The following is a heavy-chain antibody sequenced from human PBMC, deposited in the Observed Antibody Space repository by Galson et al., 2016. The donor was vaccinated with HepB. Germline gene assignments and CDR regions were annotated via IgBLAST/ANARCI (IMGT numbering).Heavy chain of an antibody. CDR1: GFTVNNAW. CDR2: IGPSGDNT. Sequence: SLRLSCAASGFTVNNAWMSWVRQAPGKGLEWVSTIGPSGDNTYYADSVKGRFTISRDISKNTLYLQMNSLRADDTALYYCASIAAAGYYYGMDVWGQGTTVTVSS. D-gene: IGHD6-13*01. V-gene: IGHV3-23*01. J-gene: IGHJ6*02. CDR3: ASIAAAGYYYGMDV.